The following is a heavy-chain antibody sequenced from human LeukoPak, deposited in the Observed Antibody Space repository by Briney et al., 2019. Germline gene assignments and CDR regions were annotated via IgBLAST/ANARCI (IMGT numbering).Heavy chain of an antibody. V-gene: IGHV3-11*01. CDR2: ISSSGSTI. CDR1: GFTFSDYY. D-gene: IGHD3-3*01. Sequence: PGGSLRLSCAASGFTFSDYYMSWIRQAPGKGLEWVSYISSSGSTIYYADSVKGRFTISRDNAKNSLYLQMNSLRAEDKAVYYCARDRTYYDFWSGYYDYWGQGTLVTVSS. CDR3: ARDRTYYDFWSGYYDY. J-gene: IGHJ4*02.